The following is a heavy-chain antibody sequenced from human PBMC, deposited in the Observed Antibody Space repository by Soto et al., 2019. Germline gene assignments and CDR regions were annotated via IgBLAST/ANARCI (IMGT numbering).Heavy chain of an antibody. CDR1: GASISCFY. CDR2: IYATGTT. D-gene: IGHD1-1*01. Sequence: SGTLSLTCTVSGASISCFYWSWMRKSAGKGLEWIGRIYATGTTDYHPSLKSRVMMSVDTSKKQFSLKLRSVTAADTAVYYCVRDGTKTLRDWFDPWGQGISVTVSS. CDR3: VRDGTKTLRDWFDP. J-gene: IGHJ5*02. V-gene: IGHV4-4*07.